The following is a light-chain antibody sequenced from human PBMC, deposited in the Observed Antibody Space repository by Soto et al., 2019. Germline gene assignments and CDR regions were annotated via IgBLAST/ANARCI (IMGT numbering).Light chain of an antibody. CDR1: SRDVGGYNY. V-gene: IGLV2-14*01. Sequence: QSALTQPASVSGSPGQSITISCTGTSRDVGGYNYVSWYQQHPGKAPKLMIYDVRNRPSGVSNRFSGSKSVNTASLTISGFQAEDEADYYCSSYTTISTYVFGTGTKLTVL. CDR3: SSYTTISTYV. CDR2: DVR. J-gene: IGLJ1*01.